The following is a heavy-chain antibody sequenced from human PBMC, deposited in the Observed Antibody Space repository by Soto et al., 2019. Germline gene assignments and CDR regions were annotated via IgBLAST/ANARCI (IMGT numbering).Heavy chain of an antibody. D-gene: IGHD6-6*01. Sequence: ASVKVSCKASGYTFTSYCMHWVRQAPGQGLEWMGIINPSGGSTSYAQKFQGRVTMTRDTSTSTVYMELSSLRSEDTAVYYCARDRGSSSSPSNWFDPWGQGTLVTVSS. V-gene: IGHV1-46*01. CDR2: INPSGGST. CDR3: ARDRGSSSSPSNWFDP. CDR1: GYTFTSYC. J-gene: IGHJ5*02.